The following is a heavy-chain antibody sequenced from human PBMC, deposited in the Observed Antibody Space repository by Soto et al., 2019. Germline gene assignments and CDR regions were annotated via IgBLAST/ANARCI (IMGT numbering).Heavy chain of an antibody. CDR3: AKEGGGSGSGPSYF. V-gene: IGHV3-30*18. CDR2: ISYDGSNK. D-gene: IGHD3-10*01. CDR1: GFTFSNYG. J-gene: IGHJ4*02. Sequence: SLRLSCAASGFTFSNYGMEWVRQAPGKGLEWVAIISYDGSNKYYADSVKGRFTISRDNSKNSLHLQMNSLRAEDTAVYYCAKEGGGSGSGPSYFWGRGTLVTVSS.